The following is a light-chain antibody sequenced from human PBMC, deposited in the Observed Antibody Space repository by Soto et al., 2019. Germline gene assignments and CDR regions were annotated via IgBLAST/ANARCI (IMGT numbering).Light chain of an antibody. CDR3: QQYDTSPRT. CDR1: QSVNSNY. CDR2: GTS. V-gene: IGKV3-20*01. Sequence: DIVLTQSPGPLSLSPGERATLSCRASQSVNSNYLAWYQQKPGQGPRVLMYGTSSRATGIPDRFSGSGSGTDFTLTISRLEPEDFAVYYCQQYDTSPRTFVQGTKVEI. J-gene: IGKJ1*01.